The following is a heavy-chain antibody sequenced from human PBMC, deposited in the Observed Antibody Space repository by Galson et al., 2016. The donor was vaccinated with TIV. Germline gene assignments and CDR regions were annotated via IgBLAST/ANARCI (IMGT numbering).Heavy chain of an antibody. CDR2: ISAYNGNT. CDR1: GYTFSNYG. J-gene: IGHJ4*02. D-gene: IGHD6-19*01. Sequence: SVKVSCKASGYTFSNYGMSWVRQAPGQGLEWMGWISAYNGNTNYAQNLQGRVTMTTDTSTSTAYMELKSLRSDDTAVYYCARVPSSGRYVASHDYWGQGTLVTVSS. CDR3: ARVPSSGRYVASHDY. V-gene: IGHV1-18*01.